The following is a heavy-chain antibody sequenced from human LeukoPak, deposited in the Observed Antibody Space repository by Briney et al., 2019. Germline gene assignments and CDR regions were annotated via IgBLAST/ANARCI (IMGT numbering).Heavy chain of an antibody. V-gene: IGHV3-74*01. CDR1: GFTFNGHW. CDR2: IKGDASTI. D-gene: IGHD6-13*01. CDR3: ASTIGSAGTQY. Sequence: PGGSLRLSCEASGFTFNGHWMRSASQAPGKGLVWASLIKGDASTISYADSVKGRFTISRDNAKNRLYLQMNSLGAEDTAVYYCASTIGSAGTQYWGQGTLVTVSS. J-gene: IGHJ4*02.